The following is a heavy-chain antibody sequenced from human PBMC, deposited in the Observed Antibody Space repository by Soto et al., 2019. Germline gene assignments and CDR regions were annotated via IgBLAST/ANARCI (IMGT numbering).Heavy chain of an antibody. CDR2: IYYSGST. V-gene: IGHV4-59*01. CDR1: GGSISSYY. J-gene: IGHJ4*02. CDR3: ARAVAGTLDY. Sequence: SETLSLTCTVSGGSISSYYWSWIRQPPGKGLEWIGYIYYSGSTNYNPSLKSRVTISVDTSKNQFSLKLSSVTAADTAVYYCARAVAGTLDYWGQGTLVTVSS. D-gene: IGHD6-19*01.